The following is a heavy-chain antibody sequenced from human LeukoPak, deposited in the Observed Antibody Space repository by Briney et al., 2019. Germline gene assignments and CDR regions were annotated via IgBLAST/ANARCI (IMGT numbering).Heavy chain of an antibody. CDR3: ARDSRSSSWEFDY. J-gene: IGHJ4*02. V-gene: IGHV3-21*01. CDR1: GFTFSSYS. CDR2: ISSSSSYI. Sequence: GGSLRLSRAASGFTFSSYSMNWVRQAPGKGLEWVSSISSSSSYIYYADSVKGRFTISRDNAKNSLYLQMNSLRAEDTAVYYCARDSRSSSWEFDYWGQGTLVTVSS. D-gene: IGHD6-13*01.